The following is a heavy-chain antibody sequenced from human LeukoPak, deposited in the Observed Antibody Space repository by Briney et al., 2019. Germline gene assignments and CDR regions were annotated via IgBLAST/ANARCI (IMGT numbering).Heavy chain of an antibody. CDR1: GFTFDSYG. CDR2: ISSSSTYI. D-gene: IGHD2-2*01. CDR3: ARAYCSSTRCSYYFDS. Sequence: GGSLRLSCAASGFTFDSYGMNWVRQAQGKGMEWISSISSSSTYIYYEDSVKGRLTIYRDNAKKSLYMKMNRLRAEDTAVYYCARAYCSSTRCSYYFDSWGQGTLVTVSS. V-gene: IGHV3-21*01. J-gene: IGHJ4*02.